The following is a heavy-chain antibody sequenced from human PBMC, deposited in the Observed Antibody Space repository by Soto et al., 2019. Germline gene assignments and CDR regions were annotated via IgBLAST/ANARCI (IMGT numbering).Heavy chain of an antibody. CDR1: GFTFSSYG. Sequence: PGGSLRLSCAASGFTFSSYGMNWVRQAPGKGLEWVSYIGIGSSTKYYADSVKGRFTISVDTSKNQFSLKLSSMTAADTAVYYCAIDSYCFTTNCYAPDAFDIWGQGTMVTVSS. CDR3: AIDSYCFTTNCYAPDAFDI. J-gene: IGHJ3*02. CDR2: IGIGSSTK. V-gene: IGHV3-48*01. D-gene: IGHD2-2*01.